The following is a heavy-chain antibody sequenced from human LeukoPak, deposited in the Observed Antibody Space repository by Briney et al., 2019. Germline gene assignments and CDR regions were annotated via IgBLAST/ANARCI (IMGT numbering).Heavy chain of an antibody. V-gene: IGHV1-2*02. CDR2: INPNSGGT. CDR1: GYTFTGYY. CDR3: ASTYYDILTGYRTTRDYYYMDV. D-gene: IGHD3-9*01. J-gene: IGHJ6*03. Sequence: ASVKVSCKASGYTFTGYYMHWVRQAPGQGLEWMGWINPNSGGTNYAQKFQGRVTMTRDTSISTAYMELSRLRSDDTAVYYCASTYYDILTGYRTTRDYYYMDVWGKGTTVTISS.